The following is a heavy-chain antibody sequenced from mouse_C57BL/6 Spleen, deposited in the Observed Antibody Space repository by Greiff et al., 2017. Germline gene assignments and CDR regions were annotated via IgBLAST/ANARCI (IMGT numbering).Heavy chain of an antibody. CDR1: GYTFTSYW. CDR2: INPSNGGT. V-gene: IGHV1-53*01. J-gene: IGHJ3*01. D-gene: IGHD4-1*01. Sequence: QVQLQQPGTELVKPGASVKLSCKASGYTFTSYWMHWVQQRPGQGLEWIGNINPSNGGTNYNEKFKSKATLTVDKSSSTAYMQLSSLASEDSAVYYCARSAWGPTWFAYWGQGTLVTVSA. CDR3: ARSAWGPTWFAY.